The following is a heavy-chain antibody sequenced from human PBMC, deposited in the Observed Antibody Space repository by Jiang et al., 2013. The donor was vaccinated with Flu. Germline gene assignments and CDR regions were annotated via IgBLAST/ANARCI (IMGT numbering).Heavy chain of an antibody. J-gene: IGHJ4*02. Sequence: TLTLTCTFSGFSLSTSGVGVGWIRQAPXERTLEWLALIYWDDDKRYSPSLKSRLTITKDTSKNQVVLTMTNMDPVDTATYYCAHSFDDSGSYYVDFDYWGQGTLVTVSS. CDR2: IYWDDDK. CDR1: GFSLSTSGVG. V-gene: IGHV2-5*02. D-gene: IGHD1-26*01. CDR3: AHSFDDSGSYYVDFDY.